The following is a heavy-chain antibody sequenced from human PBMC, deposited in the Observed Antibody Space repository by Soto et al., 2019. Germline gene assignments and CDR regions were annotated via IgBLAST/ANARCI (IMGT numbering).Heavy chain of an antibody. Sequence: QVHLQQSGPGLVEPSQTLSLTCTVSCDSISSGDYYWSWIRQSPDKVLEWIGCTYHSGRTYYKPSLKTRFTISADTSKNQFSLKLSSVTAADTAVYYCARRHYYDSSGNAAALDIWGQGTSVTFSS. J-gene: IGHJ3*02. V-gene: IGHV4-30-4*01. CDR2: TYHSGRT. D-gene: IGHD3-22*01. CDR1: CDSISSGDYY. CDR3: ARRHYYDSSGNAAALDI.